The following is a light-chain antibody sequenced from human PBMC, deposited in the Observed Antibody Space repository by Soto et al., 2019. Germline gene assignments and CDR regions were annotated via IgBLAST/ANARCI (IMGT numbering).Light chain of an antibody. Sequence: EMELTQSPATLSVSPAQRATLSCLASQSVSSNLAWYQQKPGQAPRLLIYGASTRATGIPARFSGSGSGTEFTLTISSLQSEDFAVYYCQQYNNWPRTFGGGTKVDI. CDR2: GAS. CDR3: QQYNNWPRT. V-gene: IGKV3-15*01. CDR1: QSVSSN. J-gene: IGKJ4*01.